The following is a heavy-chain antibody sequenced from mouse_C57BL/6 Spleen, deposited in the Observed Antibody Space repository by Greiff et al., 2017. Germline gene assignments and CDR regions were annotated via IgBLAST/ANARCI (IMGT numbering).Heavy chain of an antibody. CDR2: IYPGDGDT. Sequence: VQLQQSGPELVKPGASVKISCTASGYAFSSSWMNWVKQRPGKGLEWIGRIYPGDGDTYYNGKFKGKATLTADKSSSTAYLQLSRLTSEDSAVYFGARLEVITTVVATRDYWGQGTTLTVSS. CDR3: ARLEVITTVVATRDY. CDR1: GYAFSSSW. V-gene: IGHV1-82*01. D-gene: IGHD1-1*01. J-gene: IGHJ2*01.